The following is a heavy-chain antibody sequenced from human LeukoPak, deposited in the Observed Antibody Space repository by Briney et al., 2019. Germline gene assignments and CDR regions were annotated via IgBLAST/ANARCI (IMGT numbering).Heavy chain of an antibody. J-gene: IGHJ4*02. D-gene: IGHD1-26*01. Sequence: PSETLSLTCAVYGGSFSGYYWSWIRQPPGKGLEWIGEINHSGSTNYNPSLKSRVTISVDTSKNQFSLKLSSVTAADTAVYYCARGAAPPTFGYWGQGTLVTVSS. CDR1: GGSFSGYY. V-gene: IGHV4-34*01. CDR3: ARGAAPPTFGY. CDR2: INHSGST.